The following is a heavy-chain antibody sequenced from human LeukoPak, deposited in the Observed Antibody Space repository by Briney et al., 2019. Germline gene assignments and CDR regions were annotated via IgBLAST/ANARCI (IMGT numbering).Heavy chain of an antibody. CDR1: GFTFSSYW. J-gene: IGHJ4*02. CDR3: ARAYCGDDCSFDY. CDR2: INSDGSTT. Sequence: GGSLRLSCAASGFTFSSYWMHWVRQAPGKGLVWVSRINSDGSTTRYADSVKGRFTVSRDNAKNTLYVQMNSLRAEDTAVYYCARAYCGDDCSFDYWGQGTLVTVSS. V-gene: IGHV3-74*01. D-gene: IGHD2-21*02.